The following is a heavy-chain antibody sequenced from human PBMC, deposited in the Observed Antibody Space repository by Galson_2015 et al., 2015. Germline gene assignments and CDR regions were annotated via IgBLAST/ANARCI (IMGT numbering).Heavy chain of an antibody. J-gene: IGHJ4*02. Sequence: SLRLSCAASGFTSSSSGFTFGTYAMHWVRQAPGKGLEWLSHISRGSDATSYADSVKGRFTLSRDRADISLYLQMTSLRDEDTAVYFCVRDRDWAFDSWGQGTLVTVSS. CDR2: ISRGSDAT. D-gene: IGHD3-9*01. CDR3: VRDRDWAFDS. CDR1: GFTSSSSGFTFGTYA. V-gene: IGHV3-48*02.